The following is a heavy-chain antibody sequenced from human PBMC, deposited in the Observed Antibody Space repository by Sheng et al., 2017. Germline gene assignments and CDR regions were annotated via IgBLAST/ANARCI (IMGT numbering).Heavy chain of an antibody. J-gene: IGHJ4*02. CDR3: ARGRWLHSRSYYFDS. CDR2: ITTSGSMI. D-gene: IGHD3-10*01. CDR1: GFSFKDYE. V-gene: IGHV3-48*03. Sequence: EVQLEESGGGVVRPGGSLRLSCAVSGFSFKDYEMNWVRQAPGKGLEWLSYITTSGSMIKYADSVKGRFTISRDDAKNTLNLQVTGLRAEDTGVYYCARGRWLHSRSYYFDSWGQGTLVTVSS.